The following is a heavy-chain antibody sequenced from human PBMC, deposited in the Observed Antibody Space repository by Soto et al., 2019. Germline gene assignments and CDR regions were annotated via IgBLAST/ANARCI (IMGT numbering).Heavy chain of an antibody. D-gene: IGHD3-22*01. Sequence: SETLSLTCTVSGGSISSGDYYWSWIRQPPGKGLEWIGYIYYSGSTYYNPSLKSRVTISVDTSKNQFSLKLSSVTAADTAVYYCARAGGSSGYYETFDYWGQGTLVTVSS. CDR3: ARAGGSSGYYETFDY. V-gene: IGHV4-30-4*01. CDR2: IYYSGST. J-gene: IGHJ4*02. CDR1: GGSISSGDYY.